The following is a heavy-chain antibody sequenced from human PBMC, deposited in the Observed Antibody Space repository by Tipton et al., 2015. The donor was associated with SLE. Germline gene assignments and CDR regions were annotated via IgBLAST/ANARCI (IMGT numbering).Heavy chain of an antibody. V-gene: IGHV3-11*01. Sequence: GSLRLSCAASGFTFSQWWISWIRQAPGKGLEWVSYISPSGDSLYYQDSVKGRFTVARDNAKDSVYLQMTSLRAEDTAVYFCARGHYGLDVWGQGTTVTVSS. CDR1: GFTFSQWW. CDR2: ISPSGDSL. CDR3: ARGHYGLDV. J-gene: IGHJ6*02.